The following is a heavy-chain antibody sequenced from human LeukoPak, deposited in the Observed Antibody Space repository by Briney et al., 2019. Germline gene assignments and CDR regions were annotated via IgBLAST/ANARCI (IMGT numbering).Heavy chain of an antibody. V-gene: IGHV3-23*01. CDR1: GFPFSSYA. D-gene: IGHD3-16*01. CDR2: ISGSGGST. CDR3: AKDREGTMAYDYFDC. Sequence: GGSLRLSCAASGFPFSSYAMSWVRQAPGKGLEWVSTISGSGGSTNYADSVKGRFTISRDNSKNTLNLQMNSLRVEDTAEYYCAKDREGTMAYDYFDCWGQGTLVTVSS. J-gene: IGHJ4*02.